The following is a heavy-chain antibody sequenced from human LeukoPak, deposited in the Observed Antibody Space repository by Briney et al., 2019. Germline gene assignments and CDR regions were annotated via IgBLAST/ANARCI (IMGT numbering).Heavy chain of an antibody. J-gene: IGHJ4*02. CDR3: ARAVVITTLCDY. V-gene: IGHV1-18*01. D-gene: IGHD3-22*01. CDR2: ISAYNGNT. Sequence: GASVKVSCKASGYSFTSNVISWVRQAPGQGLGWMGWISAYNGNTNYAQKLQGRVTMTTDTSTSTAYMELRSLRSDDTAVYYCARAVVITTLCDYWGQGTLVTVSS. CDR1: GYSFTSNV.